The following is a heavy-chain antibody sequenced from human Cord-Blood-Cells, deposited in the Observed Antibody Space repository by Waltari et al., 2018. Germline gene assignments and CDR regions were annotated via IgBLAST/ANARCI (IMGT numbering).Heavy chain of an antibody. D-gene: IGHD3-3*01. J-gene: IGHJ3*02. CDR3: ARSPNYDFWSGRDAFDI. Sequence: EVQLVESGGGLVQPGGSLRLSCAASGFHFSSYWMHWVRQVPGKGLVLVSRINSDGSSTSYADSVKGRFTISRDNAKNTLYLQMNSLRAEDTAVYYCARSPNYDFWSGRDAFDIWGQGTMVTVSS. CDR1: GFHFSSYW. V-gene: IGHV3-74*01. CDR2: INSDGSST.